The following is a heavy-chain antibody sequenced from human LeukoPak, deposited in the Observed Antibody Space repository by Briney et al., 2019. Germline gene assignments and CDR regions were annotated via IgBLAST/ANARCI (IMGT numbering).Heavy chain of an antibody. CDR3: AKDLLGYCSSTSCYNGDY. CDR2: ISYDGSNK. CDR1: GFTFSSYG. D-gene: IGHD2-2*01. J-gene: IGHJ4*02. Sequence: GGSLRLSCAASGFTFSSYGMHWVRQAPGKGLEWVAVISYDGSNKYYADSVKGRFTISRDNSKNTLYLQMNSLRAEDTAVYYCAKDLLGYCSSTSCYNGDYRGQGTLVTVSS. V-gene: IGHV3-30*18.